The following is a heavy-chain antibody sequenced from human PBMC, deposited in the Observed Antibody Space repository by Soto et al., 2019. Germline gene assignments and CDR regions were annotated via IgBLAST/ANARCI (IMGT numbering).Heavy chain of an antibody. CDR1: GFTFNSYT. Sequence: GALRLSCAASGFTFNSYTMAWVRQAPGKGLEWVSAISGSGGTTHYADSVKGRFTISRDNSKNTLYLQMNSLRVEDTAVYYCAKDRSSTSCYAFDYWGQGSLVTVSS. CDR3: AKDRSSTSCYAFDY. V-gene: IGHV3-23*01. D-gene: IGHD2-2*01. J-gene: IGHJ4*02. CDR2: ISGSGGTT.